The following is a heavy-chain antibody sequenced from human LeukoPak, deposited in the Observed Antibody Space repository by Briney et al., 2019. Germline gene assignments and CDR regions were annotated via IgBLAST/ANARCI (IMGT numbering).Heavy chain of an antibody. V-gene: IGHV1-2*02. Sequence: GASVKVSCKASGYTFTGYYMHWVRPAPGQGLEWMGWINPNSGGTNYEQKFQGRVTMTRDTSISTAYVELSRLRSDDTAVYYCARHSSSYLDYWGQGGQATLVTVSS. J-gene: IGHJ4*02. D-gene: IGHD6-13*01. CDR3: ARHSSSYLDYWGQ. CDR1: GYTFTGYY. CDR2: INPNSGGT.